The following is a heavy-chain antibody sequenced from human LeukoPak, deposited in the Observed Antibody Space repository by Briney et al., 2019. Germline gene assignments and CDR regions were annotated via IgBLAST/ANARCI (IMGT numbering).Heavy chain of an antibody. V-gene: IGHV3-21*01. CDR2: MSSGGTYI. D-gene: IGHD3-3*01. CDR3: ARDRPTGASRVFLVQ. CDR1: GINFNNAW. Sequence: GGSLRLSCAASGINFNNAWMSWVRQAPGKGLEWVSSMSSGGTYIYYPDSVRGRFTISRDNAKNSLYLLMNNLRAEDTGVYYCARDRPTGASRVFLVQWGQGTLVTVSS. J-gene: IGHJ4*02.